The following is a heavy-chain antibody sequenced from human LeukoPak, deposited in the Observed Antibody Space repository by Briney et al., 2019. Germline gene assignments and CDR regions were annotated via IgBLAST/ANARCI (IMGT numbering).Heavy chain of an antibody. CDR3: ARRKRRFWSGYSPFDY. V-gene: IGHV4-34*01. CDR2: INHSGST. Sequence: SETLSLTXTVSGGSISSYYWSWIRQPPGKGLEWIGEINHSGSTNYNPSLKSRVTISVDTSKNQFSLKLSSVTAADTAVYYCARRKRRFWSGYSPFDYWGQGTLVTVSS. D-gene: IGHD3-3*01. J-gene: IGHJ4*02. CDR1: GGSISSYY.